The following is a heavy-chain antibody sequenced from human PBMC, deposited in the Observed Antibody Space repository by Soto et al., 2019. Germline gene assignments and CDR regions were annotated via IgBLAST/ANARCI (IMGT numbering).Heavy chain of an antibody. Sequence: GSLRLSCAASGFTFSSYAMTWVRQAPGKGLEWVSGISGSGASTYYADSVKGRFTISRDYYKNTLYLQMNSLRAGDTAVYYCAKVLGDYTVSDYWGQGTLVTVSS. CDR2: ISGSGAST. CDR3: AKVLGDYTVSDY. CDR1: GFTFSSYA. J-gene: IGHJ4*02. V-gene: IGHV3-23*01. D-gene: IGHD4-17*01.